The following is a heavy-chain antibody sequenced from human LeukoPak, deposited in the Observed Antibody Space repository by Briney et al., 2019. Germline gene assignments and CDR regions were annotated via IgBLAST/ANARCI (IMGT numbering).Heavy chain of an antibody. CDR3: AKDQYSGSSASPDY. Sequence: GGSLRLSCAASGFTVSSNYMSWVRQAPGKGLEWVSVIYSGGSTYYADSVKGRFTISRDNSKNTLYLQINSLRAEDTAVYFCAKDQYSGSSASPDYWGQGTLVTVSS. CDR2: IYSGGST. V-gene: IGHV3-53*01. D-gene: IGHD1-26*01. J-gene: IGHJ4*02. CDR1: GFTVSSNY.